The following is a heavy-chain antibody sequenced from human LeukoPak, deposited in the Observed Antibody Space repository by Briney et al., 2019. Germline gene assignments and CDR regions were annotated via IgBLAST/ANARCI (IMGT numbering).Heavy chain of an antibody. Sequence: GGSLRLSCAASGFTVSSNYMSWVCQAPGKGLEWVSVIYSGGSTYYADSVKGRFTISRDNSKNTLYLQMNSLRAEDTAVYYCASLGYCSGGSCYFDYWGQGTLVTVSS. CDR2: IYSGGST. D-gene: IGHD2-15*01. J-gene: IGHJ4*02. CDR1: GFTVSSNY. CDR3: ASLGYCSGGSCYFDY. V-gene: IGHV3-53*01.